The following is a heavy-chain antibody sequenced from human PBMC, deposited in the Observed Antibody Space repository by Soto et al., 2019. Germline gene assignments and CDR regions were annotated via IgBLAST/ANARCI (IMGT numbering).Heavy chain of an antibody. D-gene: IGHD3-9*01. V-gene: IGHV1-69*18. CDR2: LIPMFGTT. CDR1: GGTFSSYS. Sequence: QVQLVQSGAEVKTPGSSVKVSCKASGGTFSSYSINWVRQAPGQGLEWMGRLIPMFGTTDYAQRFQGRVTFTADEYTSTASMEVTNLTSEDTAVYDCAREVVLTFTRFYDMDVWGQGTTVTVSS. J-gene: IGHJ6*02. CDR3: AREVVLTFTRFYDMDV.